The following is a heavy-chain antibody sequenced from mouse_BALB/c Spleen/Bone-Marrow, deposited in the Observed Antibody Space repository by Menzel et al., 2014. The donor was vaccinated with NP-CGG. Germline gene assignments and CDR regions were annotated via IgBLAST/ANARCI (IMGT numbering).Heavy chain of an antibody. V-gene: IGHV1-4*01. CDR2: VNPSSGYA. J-gene: IGHJ2*01. Sequence: QVQLQQSGAELASPGASVKMSCKASGYTFTDYTIPWVKQRPGPGLAWIGYVNPSSGYANYSQKFKDKAKLTADKSSSTAFMQLSSLTIEDPAVYYCARPKGCAHDYQCQGPALTLSS. CDR1: GYTFTDYT. CDR3: ARPKGCAHDY.